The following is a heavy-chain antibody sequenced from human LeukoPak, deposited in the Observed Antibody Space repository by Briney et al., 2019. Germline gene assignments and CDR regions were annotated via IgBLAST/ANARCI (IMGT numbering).Heavy chain of an antibody. Sequence: GRSLRLSCAASGFTFDDYAMHWVRHAPGKGLEWVSGISWNSGNIGYADSVKGRFTISRDNAKNSLYLQMNSLRAEDTALYYCAKSVDYYDSSGYYDYWGQGTLVTVSS. D-gene: IGHD3-22*01. CDR2: ISWNSGNI. CDR3: AKSVDYYDSSGYYDY. CDR1: GFTFDDYA. V-gene: IGHV3-9*01. J-gene: IGHJ4*02.